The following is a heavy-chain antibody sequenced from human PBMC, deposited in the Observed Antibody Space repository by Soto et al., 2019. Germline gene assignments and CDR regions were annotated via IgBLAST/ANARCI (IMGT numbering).Heavy chain of an antibody. J-gene: IGHJ4*02. D-gene: IGHD4-17*01. CDR3: ARGSEYGDY. CDR2: ISTGSNYI. CDR1: GFTFSSYT. Sequence: GGSLRFSCAASGFTFSSYTMNWVRQAPGKGLEWVSSISTGSNYIYYADSVKGRFTISRDNAKNSLYLQMNSLRVEDTAVFYCARGSEYGDYWGRGTLVTVSS. V-gene: IGHV3-21*01.